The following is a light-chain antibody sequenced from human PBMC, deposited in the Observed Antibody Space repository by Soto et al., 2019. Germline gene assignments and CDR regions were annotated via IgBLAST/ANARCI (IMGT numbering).Light chain of an antibody. J-gene: IGKJ2*01. V-gene: IGKV3-20*01. CDR3: QQYGSSQYT. CDR2: GAS. CDR1: QSVSSSY. Sequence: EIVLTQSPGTLSLSPGERATLSCRASQSVSSSYLAWYQQKPGQAPRLRIYGASNRATGIPDRFSGSGSGTDFTFTISRLEPEDFAVYYCQQYGSSQYTFGQGTKLDIK.